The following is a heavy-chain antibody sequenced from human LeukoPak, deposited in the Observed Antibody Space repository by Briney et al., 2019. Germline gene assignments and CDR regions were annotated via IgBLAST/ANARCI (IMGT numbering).Heavy chain of an antibody. CDR2: ITGTSSTI. J-gene: IGHJ4*02. Sequence: GGSLRLSCAASGFTFSSTSMSWVRQAPGKGLEWVSYITGTSSTIYYADSMKGRFTVSRDNAKNSLFLHMNSLRAEDTAVYYCAKQRTGYYRNLFDYWGQGTLVTVSS. CDR1: GFTFSSTS. D-gene: IGHD3-9*01. CDR3: AKQRTGYYRNLFDY. V-gene: IGHV3-48*01.